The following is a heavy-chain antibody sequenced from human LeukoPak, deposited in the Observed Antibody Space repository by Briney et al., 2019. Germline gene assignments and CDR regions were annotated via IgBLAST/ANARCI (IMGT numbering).Heavy chain of an antibody. V-gene: IGHV5-51*01. J-gene: IGHJ6*02. CDR2: IYPGDSDT. D-gene: IGHD6-19*01. CDR3: ARPQAVAGFYYYYGMDV. Sequence: GESLKISCKGSGYSFTSYWIGWVRPMPGKGLEWMGIIYPGDSDTRYSPSFQGQVTISADKSISTAYLQWSSLKASDTAMYYCARPQAVAGFYYYYGMDVWGQGTTVTVSS. CDR1: GYSFTSYW.